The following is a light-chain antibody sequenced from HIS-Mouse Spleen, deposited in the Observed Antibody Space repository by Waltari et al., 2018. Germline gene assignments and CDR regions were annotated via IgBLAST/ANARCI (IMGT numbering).Light chain of an antibody. CDR2: DDS. V-gene: IGLV3-21*03. CDR3: QVWDSSSDHVV. Sequence: SYVLTQPPSVSVVPGKTARITCGGNNIGSKSVHWYQQKPGQGPVLVVYDDSDRPSGIPERFSGSNSGNTATLTISRVEAGDEADYYWQVWDSSSDHVVFGGGTKLTVL. CDR1: NIGSKS. J-gene: IGLJ2*01.